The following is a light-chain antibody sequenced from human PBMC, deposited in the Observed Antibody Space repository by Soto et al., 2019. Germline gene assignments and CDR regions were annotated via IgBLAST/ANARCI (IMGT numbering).Light chain of an antibody. CDR2: GNS. J-gene: IGLJ1*01. CDR3: QSYDSTLSARYV. CDR1: SSNIGANYD. Sequence: QSVLTQPPSVSGAPGQRFTISCTGSSSNIGANYDVHWYQQRPGTAPKLLIFGNSNRPSGVPDRFSGSKSGTSASLAITGLQAEDEGDYYCQSYDSTLSARYVFGTGTKVTVL. V-gene: IGLV1-40*01.